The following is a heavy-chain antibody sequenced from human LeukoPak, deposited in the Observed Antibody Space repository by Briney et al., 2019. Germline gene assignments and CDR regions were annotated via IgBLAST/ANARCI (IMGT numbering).Heavy chain of an antibody. D-gene: IGHD5-12*01. Sequence: GASVKVSCKASGGTFSSYAISWVRQAPGQGLEWMGGIIPIFGTANTAQTFKGRVTITTNESTSTSYMDLGRLRSEAPVVIYGRRAVYSGYDFLSYWFDPWGQGTLVTVSS. CDR3: RRAVYSGYDFLSYWFDP. CDR1: GGTFSSYA. V-gene: IGHV1-69*05. J-gene: IGHJ5*02. CDR2: IIPIFGTA.